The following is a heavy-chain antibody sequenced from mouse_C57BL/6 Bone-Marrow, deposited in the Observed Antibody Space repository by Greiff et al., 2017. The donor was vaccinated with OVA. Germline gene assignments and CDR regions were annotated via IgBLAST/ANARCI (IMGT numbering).Heavy chain of an antibody. V-gene: IGHV5-17*01. J-gene: IGHJ3*01. CDR1: GFTFSDYG. Sequence: EVQVVESGGGLVKPGGSLKLSCAASGFTFSDYGMHWVRQAPEKGLEWVAYISSGSSTIYYADTVKGRFTISRDNAKNTLFLQMTSLRSEDTAMYYCARGHVVGGFAYWGQGTLVTVSA. CDR3: ARGHVVGGFAY. CDR2: ISSGSSTI. D-gene: IGHD3-3*01.